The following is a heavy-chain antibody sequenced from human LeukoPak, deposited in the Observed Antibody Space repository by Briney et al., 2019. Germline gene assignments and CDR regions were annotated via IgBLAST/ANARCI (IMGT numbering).Heavy chain of an antibody. J-gene: IGHJ4*02. CDR3: AKRGVVIRVILIGFHKEAYYFDS. V-gene: IGHV3-23*01. D-gene: IGHD3-9*01. CDR2: ISGSGGGT. CDR1: GITLSNYG. Sequence: GGSLRLSCAVAGITLSNYGMSWVRQAPGKGLEWVAGISGSGGGTNYADSVKGRFTISRDNPRNTLYLQMNSLRAEDTAVYFCAKRGVVIRVILIGFHKEAYYFDSWGQGALVTVSS.